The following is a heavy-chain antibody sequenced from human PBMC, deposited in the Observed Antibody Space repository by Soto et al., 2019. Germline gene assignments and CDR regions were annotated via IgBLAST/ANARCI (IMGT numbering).Heavy chain of an antibody. CDR3: ARSGITMVRGVIASWGSAISWFDP. CDR2: INHSGST. V-gene: IGHV4-34*01. Sequence: SETLSLTCAVYGGSFSGYYWSWIRQPPGKGLEWIGEINHSGSTNYNPSLKSRVTISVDTSKNQFSLKLSSVTAADTAVYYCARSGITMVRGVIASWGSAISWFDPWGQGTLVTVSS. J-gene: IGHJ5*02. D-gene: IGHD3-10*01. CDR1: GGSFSGYY.